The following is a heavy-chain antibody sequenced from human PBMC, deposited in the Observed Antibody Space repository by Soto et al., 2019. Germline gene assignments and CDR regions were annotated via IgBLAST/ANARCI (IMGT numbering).Heavy chain of an antibody. CDR3: ARDSRYCSGGSCYSNYYFDY. V-gene: IGHV3-21*01. J-gene: IGHJ4*02. CDR2: ISSSSSYI. Sequence: VQLVESGGGLVKPGGSLRLSCAASGFTFSSYSMNWVRQAPGKGLEWVSSISSSSSYIYYADSVKGRFTISRDNAKNSLYLQMNSLRAEDTAVYYCARDSRYCSGGSCYSNYYFDYWGQGTLVTVSS. D-gene: IGHD2-15*01. CDR1: GFTFSSYS.